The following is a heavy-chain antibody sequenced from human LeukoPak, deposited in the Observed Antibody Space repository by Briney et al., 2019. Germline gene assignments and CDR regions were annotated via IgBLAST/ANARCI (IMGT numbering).Heavy chain of an antibody. CDR3: ATYSGYEDYYYYYMDV. CDR1: GYSFTSYW. Sequence: GESLMISCKGSGYSFTSYWIGWVRQMPGKGLEWMGIIYPGDSDTRYSPSFQGQVTISADKSISTAYLQWSSLKASDTAMYYCATYSGYEDYYYYYMDVWGKGTTVTVSS. D-gene: IGHD5-12*01. CDR2: IYPGDSDT. J-gene: IGHJ6*03. V-gene: IGHV5-51*01.